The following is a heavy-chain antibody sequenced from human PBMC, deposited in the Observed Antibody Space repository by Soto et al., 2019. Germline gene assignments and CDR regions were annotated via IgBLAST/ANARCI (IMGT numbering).Heavy chain of an antibody. CDR1: GFIFRNYV. CDR3: AKDQGSGRSYFDS. J-gene: IGHJ4*02. CDR2: ISGNGDTT. V-gene: IGHV3-23*01. D-gene: IGHD6-19*01. Sequence: GGSLRLSCTASGFIFRNYVMSWVRQAPGKGLQWVSVISGNGDTTYYADSFKGRFTLSRDNFNNTVYLQMNSLRTEDTAVYFCAKDQGSGRSYFDSWGLGTLVTVSS.